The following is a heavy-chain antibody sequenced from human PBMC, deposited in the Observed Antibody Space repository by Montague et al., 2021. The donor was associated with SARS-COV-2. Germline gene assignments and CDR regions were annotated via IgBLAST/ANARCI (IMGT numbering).Heavy chain of an antibody. V-gene: IGHV4-59*08. CDR2: IYHTEST. CDR1: GDSISGYD. J-gene: IGHJ4*02. D-gene: IGHD6-19*01. Sequence: SETLSLTCTVSGDSISGYDWTWIWMAPAKGLELIGYIYHTESTNYTPSFKGRILLSVDTSTNQLSLTLNAVSAAASAKYFCAGHRRFGVPGAGWAYFDHWGRGTTVIVSS. CDR3: AGHRRFGVPGAGWAYFDH.